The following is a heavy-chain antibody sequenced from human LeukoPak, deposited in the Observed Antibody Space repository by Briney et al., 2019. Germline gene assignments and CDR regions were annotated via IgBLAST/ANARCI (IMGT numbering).Heavy chain of an antibody. V-gene: IGHV1-69*13. CDR3: AKTRRRAYDILTGTPFDY. Sequence: SVKVSCKASGVTFSSYAISWVRQAPGQGLEWMGAIIPIFGTANYAQKLQGRVTITADESTSTAYMELSSLRSEDTAVYYCAKTRRRAYDILTGTPFDYWGQGTLVTVSS. CDR2: IIPIFGTA. J-gene: IGHJ4*02. CDR1: GVTFSSYA. D-gene: IGHD3-9*01.